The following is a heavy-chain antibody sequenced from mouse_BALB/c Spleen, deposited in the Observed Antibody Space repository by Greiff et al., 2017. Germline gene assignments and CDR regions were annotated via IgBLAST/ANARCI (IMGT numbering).Heavy chain of an antibody. Sequence: EVQLQQSGPSLVKPSQTLSLTCSVTGDSITSGYWNWIRKFPGNKLEYMGYISYSGSTYYNPSLKSRISITRDTSKNQYYLQLNSVTTEDTATYYCAMYGNYEGYYAMDYWGQGTSVTVSS. D-gene: IGHD2-10*02. CDR2: ISYSGST. V-gene: IGHV3-8*02. CDR1: GDSITSGY. J-gene: IGHJ4*01. CDR3: AMYGNYEGYYAMDY.